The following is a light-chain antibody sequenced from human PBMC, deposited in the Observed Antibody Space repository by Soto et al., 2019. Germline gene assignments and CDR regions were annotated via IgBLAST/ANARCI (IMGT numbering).Light chain of an antibody. CDR3: SSYAGSTHVV. CDR1: SSDVGGYNY. CDR2: EVS. V-gene: IGLV2-8*01. Sequence: QSALTQPPSASGSPGQSVTISCTGTSSDVGGYNYVSWYQQHPGKAPKLMIYEVSKRPSGVPDRFSGSKSGNKAALTVSGLQAEDEADYYCSSYAGSTHVVFGGGTQLTVL. J-gene: IGLJ2*01.